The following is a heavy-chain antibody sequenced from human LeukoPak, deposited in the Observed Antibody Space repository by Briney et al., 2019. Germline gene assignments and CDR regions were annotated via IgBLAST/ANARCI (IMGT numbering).Heavy chain of an antibody. CDR2: IRQDGSEK. Sequence: GGSLRLSCAASGFTFSSYWMSWVRQAPGKGLEWVANIRQDGSEKYYVDSVKGRFTISRDNAENSLYLQMTGLRAEDTAVYYCATARIGFDHWGQGTLVTVSS. D-gene: IGHD1-26*01. V-gene: IGHV3-7*01. CDR1: GFTFSSYW. J-gene: IGHJ4*02. CDR3: ATARIGFDH.